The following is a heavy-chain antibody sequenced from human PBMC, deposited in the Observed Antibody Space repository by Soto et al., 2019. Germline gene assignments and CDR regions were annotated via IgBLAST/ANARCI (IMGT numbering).Heavy chain of an antibody. CDR3: ARDKITGLFDY. CDR2: INHXGST. V-gene: IGHV4-34*01. D-gene: IGHD1-1*01. CDR1: CGSFSGYY. Sequence: XXTLSLTCAVYCGSFSGYYWTWIRQPPGTGLEWIGGINHXGSTKYKTSIKXXVTISVDXXXNKFSLKLTSVTDAETAVYYCARDKITGLFDYWGQRTLLTV. J-gene: IGHJ4*02.